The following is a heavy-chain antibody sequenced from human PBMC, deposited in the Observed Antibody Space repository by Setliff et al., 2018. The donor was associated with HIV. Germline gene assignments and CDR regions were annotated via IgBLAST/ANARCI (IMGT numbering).Heavy chain of an antibody. D-gene: IGHD2-15*01. CDR3: ARGVPLLPPNF. V-gene: IGHV4-59*12. Sequence: SETLSLTCTVSGGSINSFYWSWIRQSPGKGLEWIGHINYKGNIDYNASLKSRVTISVDASERQFSLRMTSTTAADTAIYYCARGVPLLPPNFWGQGTLVTVSS. J-gene: IGHJ4*02. CDR1: GGSINSFY. CDR2: INYKGNI.